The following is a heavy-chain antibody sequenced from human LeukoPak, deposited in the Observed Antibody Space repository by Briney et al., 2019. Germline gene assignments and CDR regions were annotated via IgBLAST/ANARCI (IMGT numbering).Heavy chain of an antibody. CDR2: MNPNSGNT. J-gene: IGHJ6*03. CDR3: ARIPIAVAGVSYYYYMDV. V-gene: IGHV1-8*01. Sequence: GASVKVSCKASGYTFTSSDINWVRQATGQGLEWMGWMNPNSGNTGYAQKFQGRVTMTRNTSISTAYMGLSSLRSEDAAVYYCARIPIAVAGVSYYYYMDVWGKGTTVTVSS. CDR1: GYTFTSSD. D-gene: IGHD6-19*01.